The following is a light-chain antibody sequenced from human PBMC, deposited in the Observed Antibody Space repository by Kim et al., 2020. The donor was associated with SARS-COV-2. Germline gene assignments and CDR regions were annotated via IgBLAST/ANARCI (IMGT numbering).Light chain of an antibody. CDR3: QQRNNWPPAVT. Sequence: PGDGAILSCRARQTIGISLGWYLHKLGQAPRLLIYDAANRAAGIPDRFSGAGSGTDFTLPISSLEPEDFAIYYCQQRNNWPPAVTFGGGTKVDIK. V-gene: IGKV3-11*01. CDR1: QTIGIS. CDR2: DAA. J-gene: IGKJ4*01.